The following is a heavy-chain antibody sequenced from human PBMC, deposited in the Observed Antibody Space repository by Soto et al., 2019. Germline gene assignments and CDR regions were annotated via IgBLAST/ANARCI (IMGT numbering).Heavy chain of an antibody. CDR1: GFNFRHYA. Sequence: PWGSLRLSWERSGFNFRHYAMTWLRQGPGNGLEWVSTISQSGDKAYYADSVKGRFAICRENSKNTTYLQMINLRAEDTAVYYCAKDPLGPCVDSSYSYWFDPWGQGTLVTVSS. J-gene: IGHJ5*02. CDR2: ISQSGDKA. CDR3: AKDPLGPCVDSSYSYWFDP. D-gene: IGHD2-21*01. V-gene: IGHV3-23*01.